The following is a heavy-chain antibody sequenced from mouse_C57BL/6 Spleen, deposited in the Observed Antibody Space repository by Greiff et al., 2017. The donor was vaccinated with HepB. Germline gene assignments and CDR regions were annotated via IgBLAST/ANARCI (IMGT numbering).Heavy chain of an antibody. CDR2: INPNNGGT. D-gene: IGHD3-3*01. V-gene: IGHV1-26*01. J-gene: IGHJ1*03. CDR3: AREARDWYFDV. Sequence: EVQLQQSGPELVKPGASVKISCKASGYTFTDYYMNWVKQSHGKSLEWIGDINPNNGGTSYNQKFKGKATLTVDKSSSTAYMELRSLTSEDSAVYYCAREARDWYFDVWGTGTTVTVSS. CDR1: GYTFTDYY.